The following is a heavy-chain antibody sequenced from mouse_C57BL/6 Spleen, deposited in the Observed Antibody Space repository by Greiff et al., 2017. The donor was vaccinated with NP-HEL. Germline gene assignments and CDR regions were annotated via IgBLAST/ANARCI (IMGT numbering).Heavy chain of an antibody. Sequence: EVQLQQSGPELVKPGASVKISCKASGYTFTDYYMNWVKQSHGKSLEWIGDINPNNGGTSYNQKFKGKATLTVDKSSSTAYMELRSLTSEDSAVYYCARGAYDGYYPYYFDYWGQGTTLTVSS. CDR3: ARGAYDGYYPYYFDY. CDR1: GYTFTDYY. CDR2: INPNNGGT. J-gene: IGHJ2*01. V-gene: IGHV1-26*01. D-gene: IGHD2-3*01.